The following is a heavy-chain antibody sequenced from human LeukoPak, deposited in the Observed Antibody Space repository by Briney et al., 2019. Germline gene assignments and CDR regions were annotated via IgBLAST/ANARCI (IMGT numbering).Heavy chain of an antibody. Sequence: GGSLRLSCAVPGFTFSRYWMHWVRQAPGKGLVWVSRIKSDGRSTSYADSVKGRFTISRDNAKNTLYLQMNSLRAEDTAVYYCASLTYYYGSGSYLFDYWGQGTLVTVSS. CDR3: ASLTYYYGSGSYLFDY. J-gene: IGHJ4*02. CDR2: IKSDGRST. V-gene: IGHV3-74*01. CDR1: GFTFSRYW. D-gene: IGHD3-10*01.